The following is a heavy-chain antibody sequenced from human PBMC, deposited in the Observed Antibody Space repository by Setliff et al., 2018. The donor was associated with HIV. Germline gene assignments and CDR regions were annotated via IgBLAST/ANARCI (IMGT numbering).Heavy chain of an antibody. CDR2: IFPSGST. J-gene: IGHJ2*01. D-gene: IGHD4-17*01. CDR1: GAYIRSGVYY. Sequence: SETLSLTCAVSGAYIRSGVYYWSWIRQPAGKGPEWIGHIFPSGSTNYSPSLKSRITISMDTSKNQFSLKLSSVTAADTAVYYCATSDRDSGPVDYFFDVWGRGTLVTVSS. CDR3: ATSDRDSGPVDYFFDV. V-gene: IGHV4-61*09.